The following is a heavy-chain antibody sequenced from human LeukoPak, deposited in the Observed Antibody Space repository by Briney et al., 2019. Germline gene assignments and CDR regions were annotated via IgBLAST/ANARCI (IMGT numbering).Heavy chain of an antibody. V-gene: IGHV3-48*03. J-gene: IGHJ3*02. CDR1: GFTFGSYE. CDR3: ARARSRDAFDI. Sequence: PGGSLRLSCAASGFTFGSYEMNWVRQAPGKGLEWVSYISSSGGSIYYADSVKGRFTISRDNAENSLYLQMNSLRAEDTAVYYCARARSRDAFDIWGQGTMVTVSS. CDR2: ISSSGGSI.